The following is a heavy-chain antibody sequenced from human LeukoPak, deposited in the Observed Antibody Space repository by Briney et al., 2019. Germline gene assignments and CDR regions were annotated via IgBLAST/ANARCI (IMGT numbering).Heavy chain of an antibody. CDR3: AKVGYCSSTSCLGVYYFDY. D-gene: IGHD2-2*01. Sequence: ASVKVSCKASGYTFTSYGISWVRQAPGQGLEWMGWISAYNGNTNYAQKLQGRVTMTTDTSTSTAYMELRSLRSDDTALYYCAKVGYCSSTSCLGVYYFDYWGQGTLVTVSS. J-gene: IGHJ4*02. CDR2: ISAYNGNT. CDR1: GYTFTSYG. V-gene: IGHV1-18*01.